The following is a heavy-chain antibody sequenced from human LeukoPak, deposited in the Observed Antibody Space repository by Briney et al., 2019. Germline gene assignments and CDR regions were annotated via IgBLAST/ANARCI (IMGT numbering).Heavy chain of an antibody. CDR3: ARVVGGYDSSGYWDDAFDI. CDR2: INPSGGST. Sequence: ASVKVSCKASGYTFTSYYMHWVRQAPGQGLEWMGIINPSGGSTSYAQKFQGRVTMTRDTSTSTVYMELSSLRSEDTAEYYCARVVGGYDSSGYWDDAFDIWGQGTMVTVSS. V-gene: IGHV1-46*01. J-gene: IGHJ3*02. CDR1: GYTFTSYY. D-gene: IGHD3-22*01.